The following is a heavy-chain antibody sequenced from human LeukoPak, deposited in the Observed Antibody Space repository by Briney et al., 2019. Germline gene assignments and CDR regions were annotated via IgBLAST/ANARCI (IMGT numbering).Heavy chain of an antibody. D-gene: IGHD3-22*01. Sequence: GASVKVSCKASGYTFTGYYMHWVRQAPGQGLEWMGRINPNSGGTNYAQKFQGRVTMTRDTSISTAYMELSRLRSDDTAVYYCARELRGPYYYDSSGYYHNWFDPWGQGTLVTVSS. V-gene: IGHV1-2*06. J-gene: IGHJ5*02. CDR3: ARELRGPYYYDSSGYYHNWFDP. CDR2: INPNSGGT. CDR1: GYTFTGYY.